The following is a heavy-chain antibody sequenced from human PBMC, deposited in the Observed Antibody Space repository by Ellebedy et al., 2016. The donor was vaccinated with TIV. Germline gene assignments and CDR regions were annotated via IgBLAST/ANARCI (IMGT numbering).Heavy chain of an antibody. CDR1: GYSFTNHW. D-gene: IGHD3-22*01. CDR3: ARHAYYDRRGAGNIDY. J-gene: IGHJ4*02. Sequence: GESLKISCKGSGYSFTNHWISWVRQMPGKGLEWMGRIDPSDSYSNYSPSFQGHVITSADKSISTAYLQWNSLKASDTAFYYCARHAYYDRRGAGNIDYWGQGTLVTVSS. CDR2: IDPSDSYS. V-gene: IGHV5-10-1*01.